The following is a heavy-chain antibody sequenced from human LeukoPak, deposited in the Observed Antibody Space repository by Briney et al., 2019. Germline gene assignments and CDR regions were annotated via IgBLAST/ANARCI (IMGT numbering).Heavy chain of an antibody. CDR2: IRYDGSNK. CDR3: AKDGQEGIDY. Sequence: GGSLRLSCAASGFTFSSYSMNWVRQAPGKGLEWVAFIRYDGSNKYYADSVKGRFTISRDNSKNTLYLQMNSLRAEDTAVYYCAKDGQEGIDYWGQGTLVTASS. J-gene: IGHJ4*02. CDR1: GFTFSSYS. V-gene: IGHV3-30*02.